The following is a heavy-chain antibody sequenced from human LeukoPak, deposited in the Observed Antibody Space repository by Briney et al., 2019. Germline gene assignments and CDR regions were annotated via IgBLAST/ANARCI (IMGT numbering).Heavy chain of an antibody. J-gene: IGHJ6*03. CDR2: IYYSGST. CDR1: GGSISSYY. Sequence: SETLSLTCTVSGGSISSYYWSWIRQPPGKGLEWIGYIYYSGSTNYNPSLKSRVTISVDTSKNQFSLKLSSVTAADTAVYYCARALYYYYYMDVWGKGTSVTVSS. V-gene: IGHV4-59*01. CDR3: ARALYYYYYMDV.